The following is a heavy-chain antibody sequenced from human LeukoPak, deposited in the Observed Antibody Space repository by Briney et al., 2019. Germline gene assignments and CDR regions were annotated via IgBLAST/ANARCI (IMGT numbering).Heavy chain of an antibody. D-gene: IGHD4-17*01. CDR2: INPSGGST. Sequence: ASVKVSCKASGYTFTSYYMHWVRPAPGQGLEWMGIINPSGGSTTYPQRFQGRVTMTRDTSTRTVYMELSSLRSEDTAVYYCATSYGAFLGYYYNLAVWGQGTTVTVSS. CDR3: ATSYGAFLGYYYNLAV. CDR1: GYTFTSYY. J-gene: IGHJ6*02. V-gene: IGHV1-46*01.